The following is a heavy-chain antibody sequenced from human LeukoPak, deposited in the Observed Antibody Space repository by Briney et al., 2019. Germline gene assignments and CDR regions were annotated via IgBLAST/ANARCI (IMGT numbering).Heavy chain of an antibody. CDR1: GFTFSDYY. Sequence: GGSLRLSCAASGFTFSDYYMSWISQAPGKGLEWVSYISSSGSTIYYADSVKGRFTISRDNSKNTLSLQVSSLRAEDTAIYYCAKGLKTAVGPYKGYHYYMDVWGKGTTVTVSS. CDR3: AKGLKTAVGPYKGYHYYMDV. J-gene: IGHJ6*03. D-gene: IGHD5-18*01. CDR2: ISSSGSTI. V-gene: IGHV3-11*01.